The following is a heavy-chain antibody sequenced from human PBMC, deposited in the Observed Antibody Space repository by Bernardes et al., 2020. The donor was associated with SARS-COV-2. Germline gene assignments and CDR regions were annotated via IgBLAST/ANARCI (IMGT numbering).Heavy chain of an antibody. D-gene: IGHD4-4*01. CDR2: LNPNSGGR. CDR1: GYTFTGYY. Sequence: ASVKVSCKASGYTFTGYYMHWVRQAPGQGLAWMGWLNPNSGGRNYAQKFQGWVTMTRDTSISTAYMELSRLRSDDTAVYYCARDRVYSNYYYYGMDVWGQGTTVTVSS. CDR3: ARDRVYSNYYYYGMDV. J-gene: IGHJ6*02. V-gene: IGHV1-2*04.